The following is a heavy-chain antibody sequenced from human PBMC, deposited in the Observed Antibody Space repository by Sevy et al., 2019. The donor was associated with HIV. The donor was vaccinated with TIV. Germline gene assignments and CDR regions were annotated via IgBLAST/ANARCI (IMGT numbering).Heavy chain of an antibody. CDR3: AKTASIVPTSNPLDS. CDR2: IWYDGSKK. Sequence: GWSLRLSCAASGFSFSDFGMHWVRLAPGKGLEWLTLIWYDGSKKYYADSVKGRFTISRDNSRNTLYLQTNSLRAEDTAIYYCAKTASIVPTSNPLDSWGQGTLVTVSS. CDR1: GFSFSDFG. V-gene: IGHV3-33*06. D-gene: IGHD1-26*01. J-gene: IGHJ4*02.